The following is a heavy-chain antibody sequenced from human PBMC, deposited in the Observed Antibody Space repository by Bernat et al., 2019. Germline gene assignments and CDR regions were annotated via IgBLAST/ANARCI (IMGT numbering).Heavy chain of an antibody. CDR1: GYTFSDYG. J-gene: IGHJ4*02. Sequence: QVQLVQSGPEVKKPGASVKVSCKASGYTFSDYGITWVRQAPGQGLEWLGWISPYNGNTDYEQNLQDRVAMTTDTSTTTTYMELRSLRSDDTAMYYCSRDYDYVWGSQRHVGAYWGQGTLVTVSS. D-gene: IGHD3-16*01. V-gene: IGHV1-18*01. CDR3: SRDYDYVWGSQRHVGAY. CDR2: ISPYNGNT.